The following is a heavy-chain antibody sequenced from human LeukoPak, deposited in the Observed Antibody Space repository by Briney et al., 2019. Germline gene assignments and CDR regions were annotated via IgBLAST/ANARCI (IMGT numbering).Heavy chain of an antibody. J-gene: IGHJ3*02. V-gene: IGHV1-2*02. Sequence: ASVKVSCKTSGYTFTGYYMHWARQAPGQGLEWMGWINPNSGGTNYAQKFQGRVTMTRDTSISTAYMELSWLRSDDTAVYYCAREVAVPGVNAFDIWGQGTRVTVSS. CDR1: GYTFTGYY. CDR2: INPNSGGT. CDR3: AREVAVPGVNAFDI. D-gene: IGHD6-19*01.